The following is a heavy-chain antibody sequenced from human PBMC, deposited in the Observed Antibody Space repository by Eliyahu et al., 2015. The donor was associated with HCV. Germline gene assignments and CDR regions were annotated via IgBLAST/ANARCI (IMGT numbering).Heavy chain of an antibody. J-gene: IGHJ2*01. CDR3: TAGVGLRAWWYFDL. CDR1: GFTFTXAW. D-gene: IGHD1-26*01. CDR2: IKSNNDGGKV. V-gene: IGHV3-15*01. Sequence: EAQLEESGGGLVKPGGSLRLSCAAXGFTFTXAWMNWVRQAPGKGLGWVGRIKSNNDGGKVYYAAAVKDRFTISRDDSKNTLYLQLNSLKTEDTATYFCTAGVGLRAWWYFDLWGRGSLVTVSS.